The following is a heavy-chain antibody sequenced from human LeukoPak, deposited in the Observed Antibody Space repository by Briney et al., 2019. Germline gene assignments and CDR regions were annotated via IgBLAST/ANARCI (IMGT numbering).Heavy chain of an antibody. V-gene: IGHV4-61*02. CDR3: ARDVLGSSSSTNYYYYMDV. CDR2: IYTSGST. J-gene: IGHJ6*03. CDR1: GGSISSGSYY. Sequence: SETLSLTCTVSGGSISSGSYYWSWIRQPAGKGLEWIGRIYTSGSTNYNPSLKSRVTISVDTSKNQFSLKLSSVTAADTAVYYCARDVLGSSSSTNYYYYMDVWGKGTTVTVSS. D-gene: IGHD6-6*01.